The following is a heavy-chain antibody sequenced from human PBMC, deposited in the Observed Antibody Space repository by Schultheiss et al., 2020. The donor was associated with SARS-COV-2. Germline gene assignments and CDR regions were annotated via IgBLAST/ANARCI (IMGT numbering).Heavy chain of an antibody. CDR2: IYYSGST. J-gene: IGHJ1*01. CDR3: ATFHLLYGGGAEYFQH. Sequence: SETLSLTCAVYGGSFSGYYWSWIRQPPGKGLEWIGSIYYSGSTNYNPSLKSRVTISVDTSKNQFSLKLSSVTAADTAVYYCATFHLLYGGGAEYFQHWGQGTLVTVSS. CDR1: GGSFSGYY. V-gene: IGHV4-34*01. D-gene: IGHD4-23*01.